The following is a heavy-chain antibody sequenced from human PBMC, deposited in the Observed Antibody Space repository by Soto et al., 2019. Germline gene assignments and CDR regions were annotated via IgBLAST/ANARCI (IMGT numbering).Heavy chain of an antibody. CDR3: GIESGDTWDYEAY. CDR1: GGSISSYH. Sequence: QVQPQESGPGLVKPLETLSLTCTVSGGSISSYHWSWIRQPAGKGLEWIGRIYTSGNTNYNPSLRSRVTLSIDTSKNQFFLRLNSVTAADSAVYFCGIESGDTWDYEAYWGQGTPVTVSS. V-gene: IGHV4-4*07. D-gene: IGHD1-7*01. J-gene: IGHJ4*02. CDR2: IYTSGNT.